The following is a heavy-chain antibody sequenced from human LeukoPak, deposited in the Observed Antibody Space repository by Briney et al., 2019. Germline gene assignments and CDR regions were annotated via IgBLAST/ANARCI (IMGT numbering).Heavy chain of an antibody. CDR1: GFSFTTYG. Sequence: GGSLRLSCAASGFSFTTYGMSWVRQAPGKGLEWVAFIRYDGSNKYYADSVKGRFTISRDNSKNTLYLQMNGLRAEDTAVYYCAKDLARYCSGGSCYLGTDYWGQGTLVTVSS. V-gene: IGHV3-30*02. CDR3: AKDLARYCSGGSCYLGTDY. CDR2: IRYDGSNK. D-gene: IGHD2-15*01. J-gene: IGHJ4*02.